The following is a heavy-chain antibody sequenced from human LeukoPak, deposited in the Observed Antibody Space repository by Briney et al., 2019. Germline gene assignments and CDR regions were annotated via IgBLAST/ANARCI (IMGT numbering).Heavy chain of an antibody. CDR2: ISSSGSTI. CDR1: GFTFSSYE. Sequence: GGSLRLSCAASGFTFSSYEMNWVRQAPGKGLEWVSYISSSGSTIYYADSVKGRFTISRDNAKNSLYLQMNSLRAEDTAVYYCARVNHFDWLLPLDYWGQGTLVTVSS. CDR3: ARVNHFDWLLPLDY. D-gene: IGHD3-9*01. J-gene: IGHJ4*02. V-gene: IGHV3-48*03.